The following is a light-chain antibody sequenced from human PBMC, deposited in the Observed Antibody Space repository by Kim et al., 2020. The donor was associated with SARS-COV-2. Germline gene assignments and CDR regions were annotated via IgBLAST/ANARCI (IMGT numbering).Light chain of an antibody. CDR1: SGYSNYK. CDR2: VGTGGIVG. Sequence: SSLDSGYSNYKVDWYQQRPGKGPRFVMRVGTGGIVGSKGDGIPDRFSVLGSGLNRYLTIKNIQEEDESDYHCGADHGSGSNFVVVFGGGTQLTVL. J-gene: IGLJ2*01. CDR3: GADHGSGSNFVVV. V-gene: IGLV9-49*01.